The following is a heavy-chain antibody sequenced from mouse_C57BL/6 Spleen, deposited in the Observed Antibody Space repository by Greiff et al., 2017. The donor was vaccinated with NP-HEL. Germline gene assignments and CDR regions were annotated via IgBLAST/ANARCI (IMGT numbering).Heavy chain of an antibody. CDR2: IDPSDSYT. CDR1: GYTFTSYW. J-gene: IGHJ2*01. CDR3: ARKGWEGAFDY. V-gene: IGHV1-69*01. Sequence: QVQLKQPGAELVMPGASVKLSCKASGYTFTSYWMHWVKQRPGQGLEWIGEIDPSDSYTNYNQKFKGKSTLTVDKSSSTAYMQLSSLTSEDSAVYYCARKGWEGAFDYWGQGTTLTVSS. D-gene: IGHD3-3*01.